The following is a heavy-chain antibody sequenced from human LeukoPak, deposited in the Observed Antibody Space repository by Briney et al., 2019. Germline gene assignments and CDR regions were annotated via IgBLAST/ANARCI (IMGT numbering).Heavy chain of an antibody. CDR3: ARQLGFDY. D-gene: IGHD1-1*01. Sequence: GGSLRLSCAASGFTFSSYSMSWVRQAPGKGLEWISYISSSTSTIYYADSVKGRFTISRDNAKNSLYLQMSSLRDEDTAVYYCARQLGFDYWGQGTLVTVSS. CDR2: ISSSTSTI. V-gene: IGHV3-48*02. J-gene: IGHJ4*02. CDR1: GFTFSSYS.